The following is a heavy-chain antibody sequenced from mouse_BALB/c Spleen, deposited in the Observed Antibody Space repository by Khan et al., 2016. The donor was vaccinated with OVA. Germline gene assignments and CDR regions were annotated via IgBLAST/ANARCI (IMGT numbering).Heavy chain of an antibody. CDR3: ARPAYDGYYDY. D-gene: IGHD2-3*01. J-gene: IGHJ2*01. CDR1: GYTFTDYA. CDR2: ISTYSGNT. V-gene: IGHV1S137*01. Sequence: QVQLKESGPELVRPGVSVKISCKGSGYTFTDYAMYWVKQSHAKSLEWIGLISTYSGNTNSNQKFKHKATMTVNKSSSTAYMELANMTSEDSAIYYCARPAYDGYYDYWGQGTTLTVSS.